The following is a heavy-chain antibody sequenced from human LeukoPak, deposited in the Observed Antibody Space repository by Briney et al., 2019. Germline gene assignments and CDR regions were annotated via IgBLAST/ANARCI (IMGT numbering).Heavy chain of an antibody. V-gene: IGHV4-34*01. D-gene: IGHD3-10*01. J-gene: IGHJ4*02. Sequence: SETLSLTCAVYGGSFSGYYWSWIRQPPGKGLGWIGEINHSGSTNYNPSLKSRVTISVDTSKNQFSLKLSSVTAADTAVYYCAGMSMVRGVISDYWGQGTLVTVSS. CDR3: AGMSMVRGVISDY. CDR1: GGSFSGYY. CDR2: INHSGST.